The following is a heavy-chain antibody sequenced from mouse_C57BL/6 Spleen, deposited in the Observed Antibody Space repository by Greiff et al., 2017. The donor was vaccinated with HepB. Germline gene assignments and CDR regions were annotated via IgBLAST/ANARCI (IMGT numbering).Heavy chain of an antibody. CDR3: ARRYGNYEGAMDY. CDR1: GYTFTSYG. CDR2: IYIGNGYT. D-gene: IGHD2-1*01. J-gene: IGHJ4*01. V-gene: IGHV1-58*01. Sequence: VHVKQSGAELVRPGSSVKMSCKTSGYTFTSYGINWVKQRPGQGLEWIGYIYIGNGYTEYNEKFKGKATLTSDTSSSTAYMQLSSLTSEDSAIYFCARRYGNYEGAMDYWGQGTSVTVSS.